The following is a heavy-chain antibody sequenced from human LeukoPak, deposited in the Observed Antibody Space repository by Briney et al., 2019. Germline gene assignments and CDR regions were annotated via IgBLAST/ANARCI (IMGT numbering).Heavy chain of an antibody. CDR2: ISGSGGST. D-gene: IGHD5-12*01. CDR1: GFTFSSYA. V-gene: IGHV3-23*01. CDR3: AKDGQGGSTAFDY. J-gene: IGHJ4*02. Sequence: PGGSLRLSCAASGFTFSSYAMSWVRQAPGKGLEWVSAISGSGGSTYYADSVKGRFTISRDNSKNALYLQMNSLRAEDTAVYYCAKDGQGGSTAFDYWGQGTLVTVSS.